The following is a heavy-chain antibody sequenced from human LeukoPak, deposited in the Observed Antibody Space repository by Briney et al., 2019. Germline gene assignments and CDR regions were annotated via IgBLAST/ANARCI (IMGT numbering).Heavy chain of an antibody. D-gene: IGHD6-13*01. CDR1: GYTFTGYY. Sequence: ASVKVSCKASGYTFTGYYIHWVRQAPGQGLEWMGWINPNSGGTNYAQKFQGRVTMTRDTSISTAYMELSRLRSDDTAVYYCARGAPRNLYSSSWYRDYFDYWGQGTLVTVSS. J-gene: IGHJ4*02. V-gene: IGHV1-2*02. CDR2: INPNSGGT. CDR3: ARGAPRNLYSSSWYRDYFDY.